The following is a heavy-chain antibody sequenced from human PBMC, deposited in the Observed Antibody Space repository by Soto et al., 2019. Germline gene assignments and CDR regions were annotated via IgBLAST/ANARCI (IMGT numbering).Heavy chain of an antibody. J-gene: IGHJ6*02. V-gene: IGHV6-1*01. CDR1: GGSVSSDSAA. CDR3: ARDYYYGMDV. CDR2: TYYRSEWYN. Sequence: SQTLSLTCAISGGSVSSDSAALDWISQSPSRGLEWLGRTYYRSEWYNDYAVSMKSRIVITPDTSKNQFSLQLNSVTPEDTAVYFCARDYYYGMDVWGQGTTVTVSS.